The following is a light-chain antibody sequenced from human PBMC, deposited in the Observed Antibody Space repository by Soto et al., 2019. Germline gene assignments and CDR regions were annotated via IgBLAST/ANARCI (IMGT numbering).Light chain of an antibody. CDR2: GAS. CDR1: QSVNSRF. V-gene: IGKV3-20*01. J-gene: IGKJ1*01. CDR3: QQYGSAPRT. Sequence: ENVLTQSPGTLSLSPGERATLSCRVSQSVNSRFLAWYQQKPGQAPRLLIYGASSRANGIPDRFSGSGSGTDFTLTISRLAPEDFAVYYCQQYGSAPRTFGQGTKVDIK.